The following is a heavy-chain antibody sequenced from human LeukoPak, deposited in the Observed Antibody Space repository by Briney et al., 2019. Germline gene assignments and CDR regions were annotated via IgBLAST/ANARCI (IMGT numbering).Heavy chain of an antibody. CDR2: ISYDGSDK. D-gene: IGHD6-19*01. J-gene: IGHJ4*02. V-gene: IGHV3-30*04. CDR1: GFTFSSYA. Sequence: GGSLRLSCAASGFTFSSYAMQWVRQAPGRGLEWVAVISYDGSDKNYADSVKGRFTISRDNSMDTLYLQMNSLRAEDTAVYYCARAVYRSGGYYFDYWGQGILVTVSS. CDR3: ARAVYRSGGYYFDY.